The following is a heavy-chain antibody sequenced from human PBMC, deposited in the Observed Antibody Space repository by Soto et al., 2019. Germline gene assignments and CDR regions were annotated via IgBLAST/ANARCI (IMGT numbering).Heavy chain of an antibody. Sequence: VQLVESGGGVVQPGMSLRLSCAASGFTFSSYAIHWVRQAPGNGLEWVAVISYDGSNKYYADSVKGRFTISRDNSKNTLYLQMNSLRAEDTAVYYCARDRGRELGAFDIWGQGTMVTVSS. V-gene: IGHV3-30-3*01. J-gene: IGHJ3*02. D-gene: IGHD1-26*01. CDR2: ISYDGSNK. CDR3: ARDRGRELGAFDI. CDR1: GFTFSSYA.